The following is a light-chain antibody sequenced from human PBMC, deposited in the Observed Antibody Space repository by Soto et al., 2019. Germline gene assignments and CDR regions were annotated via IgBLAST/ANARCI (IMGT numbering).Light chain of an antibody. CDR1: KLGDKY. J-gene: IGLJ2*01. CDR2: EDT. V-gene: IGLV3-1*01. CDR3: QAWDSSSVV. Sequence: SYELTQSPSVSVSPGQTATITCSGDKLGDKYAYWYQQKPGQSPEVVIYEDTKRPSGIPERFSGSNSGNTATLTISGTQAMDEADYYCQAWDSSSVVFGGGTKLTVL.